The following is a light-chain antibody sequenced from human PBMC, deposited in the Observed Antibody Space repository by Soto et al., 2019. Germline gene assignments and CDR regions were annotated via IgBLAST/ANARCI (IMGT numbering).Light chain of an antibody. CDR1: QSVSSY. CDR3: QQYNSWPPSYT. Sequence: EIVMTQSPATLSVSLGDSATLSCRASQSVSSYLAWYQQKPGQAPRLLIYGASTRATGIPARFSGSGAETDFTLTISSRQSEDVAIYYCQQYNSWPPSYTFGQGTKLEIK. CDR2: GAS. J-gene: IGKJ2*01. V-gene: IGKV3-15*01.